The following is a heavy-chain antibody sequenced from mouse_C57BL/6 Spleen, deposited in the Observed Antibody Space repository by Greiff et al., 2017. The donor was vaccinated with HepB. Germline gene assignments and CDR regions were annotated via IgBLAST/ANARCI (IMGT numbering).Heavy chain of an antibody. CDR1: GYTFTSYW. CDR3: ARKLTGIAY. Sequence: QVQLQQPGAELVKPGASVKLSCKASGYTFTSYWMQWVKQRPGQGLEWIGEIDPSDSYTNYNQKFKGKATLTVDTSSSTAYMQLSSLTSEDSAVYYCARKLTGIAYWGQGTLVTVSA. J-gene: IGHJ3*01. D-gene: IGHD4-1*01. CDR2: IDPSDSYT. V-gene: IGHV1-50*01.